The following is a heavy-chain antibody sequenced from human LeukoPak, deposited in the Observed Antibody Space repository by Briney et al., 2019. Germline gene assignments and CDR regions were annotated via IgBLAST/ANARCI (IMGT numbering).Heavy chain of an antibody. CDR2: IKCDGSDK. V-gene: IGHV3-7*03. D-gene: IGHD2-2*01. Sequence: PGGSLRLSCAASGLTFSTYWMSWARQAPGKGLEWVANIKCDGSDKNFVDSVRGRFTISRDNAKNSLYLQMNSLRAEDTAVYYCASQTSAKGFDYWGQGTLVAVSS. CDR3: ASQTSAKGFDY. CDR1: GLTFSTYW. J-gene: IGHJ4*02.